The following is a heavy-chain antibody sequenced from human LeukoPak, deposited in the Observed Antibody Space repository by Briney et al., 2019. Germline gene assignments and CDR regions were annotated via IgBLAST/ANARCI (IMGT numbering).Heavy chain of an antibody. J-gene: IGHJ4*02. CDR1: GLTLDDYA. CDR2: ISWNSGNI. Sequence: GRSLRLSCAASGLTLDDYAMHWVRQIPGKGLEWVSGISWNSGNIGYAASVKGRFTISRDNAKNSLYLQMNSLRAEDTAVFYCARDQYDTWSRRGNFDSWGQGTLVIVSS. D-gene: IGHD3-3*01. CDR3: ARDQYDTWSRRGNFDS. V-gene: IGHV3-9*01.